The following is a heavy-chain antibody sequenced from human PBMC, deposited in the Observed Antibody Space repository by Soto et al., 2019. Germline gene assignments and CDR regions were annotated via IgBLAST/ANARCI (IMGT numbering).Heavy chain of an antibody. V-gene: IGHV1-69*02. CDR2: IIPILRMA. Sequence: QVQLVQSGAEVKMPGSSVKVSCTASGGTFTSYTFSWVRQVPGQGLEWMGRIIPILRMADFAQKFQGRVTINADDSTSTVYMKLSSLRSEDTAVYYCAPSYGSGSAHFDYWGQGTLVTVS. CDR1: GGTFTSYT. CDR3: APSYGSGSAHFDY. D-gene: IGHD3-10*01. J-gene: IGHJ4*02.